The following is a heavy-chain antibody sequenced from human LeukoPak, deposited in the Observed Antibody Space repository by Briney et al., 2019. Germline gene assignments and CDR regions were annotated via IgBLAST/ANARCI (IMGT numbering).Heavy chain of an antibody. D-gene: IGHD3-22*01. J-gene: IGHJ3*02. V-gene: IGHV1-69*13. CDR3: ARPDPSIGYYKAPDAFDI. CDR2: IIPTFGTA. Sequence: GASVRVSCKASGGTFSSYAISWVRQAPGQGLEWMGGIIPTFGTANYAQKFQGRVTITADESTSTAYMELSSLRSEDTAVYYCARPDPSIGYYKAPDAFDIWGQGTMVTVSS. CDR1: GGTFSSYA.